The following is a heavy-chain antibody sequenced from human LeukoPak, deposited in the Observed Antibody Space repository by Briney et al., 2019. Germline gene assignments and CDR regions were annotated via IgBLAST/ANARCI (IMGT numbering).Heavy chain of an antibody. J-gene: IGHJ4*02. CDR1: GFTFSSHA. CDR3: EKGWFRTVGDH. CDR2: VSGSGDDS. D-gene: IGHD2-15*01. V-gene: IGHV3-23*01. Sequence: GGSLRLSCAASGFTFSSHAVNWVRQAPGKGLEWVSVVSGSGDDSKYADSVRGRFTTFRDNSKNTLYLQMNSLRVDDTAVYYCEKGWFRTVGDHWGQGTLVAVSS.